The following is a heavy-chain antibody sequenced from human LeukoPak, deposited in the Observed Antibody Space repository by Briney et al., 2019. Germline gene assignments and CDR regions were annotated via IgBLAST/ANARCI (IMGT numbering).Heavy chain of an antibody. CDR1: GGSISSYY. Sequence: SEPLSLTCTVSGGSISSYYWSWIRQPAGKGLEWIGRIYASGSTKYNPSLKSRVTMSVDTSKNQFSLKLSSVTAADTAVYYCARAISNDDNSGYYYWGQGTLATASS. D-gene: IGHD3-22*01. CDR2: IYASGST. V-gene: IGHV4-4*07. CDR3: ARAISNDDNSGYYY. J-gene: IGHJ4*02.